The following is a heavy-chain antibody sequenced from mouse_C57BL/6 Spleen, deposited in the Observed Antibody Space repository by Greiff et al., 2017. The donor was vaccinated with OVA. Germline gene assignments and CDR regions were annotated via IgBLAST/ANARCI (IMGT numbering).Heavy chain of an antibody. D-gene: IGHD3-2*02. Sequence: ESGPGLVKPSPSLSLTCSVTGYSITSGYYWNWIRQFPGNKREWMGYISYDGSNNYNPSLKNRISITRDTSKNQFFLKLNSVTTEDTATYYCARGTAQYAMDYWGQGTSVTVSS. V-gene: IGHV3-6*01. CDR2: ISYDGSN. J-gene: IGHJ4*01. CDR3: ARGTAQYAMDY. CDR1: GYSITSGYY.